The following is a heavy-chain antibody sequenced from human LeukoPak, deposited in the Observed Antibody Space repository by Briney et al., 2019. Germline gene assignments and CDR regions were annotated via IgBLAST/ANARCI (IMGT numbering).Heavy chain of an antibody. J-gene: IGHJ4*02. CDR2: ISYDGSNK. CDR3: AKPVGKYSSSWYSLGY. Sequence: PGGSLTLSCAASGFTFSSYGMHWVRQAPGKGLEWVAVISYDGSNKYYADSVKGRFTISRDNSKNTLYLQMNSLRAEDTAVYYCAKPVGKYSSSWYSLGYWGQGTLVTVSS. CDR1: GFTFSSYG. D-gene: IGHD6-13*01. V-gene: IGHV3-30*18.